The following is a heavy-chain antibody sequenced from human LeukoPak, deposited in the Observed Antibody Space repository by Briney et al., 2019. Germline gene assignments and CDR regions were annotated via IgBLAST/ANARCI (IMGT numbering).Heavy chain of an antibody. J-gene: IGHJ4*02. D-gene: IGHD3-22*01. CDR3: ARDGRHYYDSSVGYYFDY. V-gene: IGHV3-7*03. CDR2: IKQDGSEK. CDR1: GFTFSSYW. Sequence: PGGSLRLSCAASGFTFSSYWMSWVRQAPGKGLEWVANIKQDGSEKYYVDSVKGRFTISRDNAKNSLYLQMNSLRAEDTAVYYCARDGRHYYDSSVGYYFDYWGQGTLVTVSS.